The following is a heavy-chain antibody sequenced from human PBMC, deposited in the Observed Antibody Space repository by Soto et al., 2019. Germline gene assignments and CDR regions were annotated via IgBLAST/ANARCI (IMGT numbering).Heavy chain of an antibody. D-gene: IGHD6-19*01. Sequence: SETLSLTCTVSGGSLKSGGYYWSWIRQHPGRGLEWIGYIYYTGRTYYNPSLESRVTLSVDTSKNQFSLKLSSVTAADTAVYYCARGIEGWYQGRYYYGMDVWGQGTTVTVSS. CDR2: IYYTGRT. CDR3: ARGIEGWYQGRYYYGMDV. CDR1: GGSLKSGGYY. J-gene: IGHJ6*02. V-gene: IGHV4-31*02.